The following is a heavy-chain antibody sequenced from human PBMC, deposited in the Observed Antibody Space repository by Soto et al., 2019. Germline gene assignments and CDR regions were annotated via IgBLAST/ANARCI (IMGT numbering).Heavy chain of an antibody. CDR3: VKEQLWHGFLDY. Sequence: ASVKVSCKASGYTFTSYDINWVRQATGQGLEWMGWMNPNSGNTGYAQKFQGRVTMTRNTSISTAYMELSSLRSEDTAVYYCVKEQLWHGFLDYWGQGTLVTVSS. D-gene: IGHD5-18*01. CDR1: GYTFTSYD. J-gene: IGHJ4*02. CDR2: MNPNSGNT. V-gene: IGHV1-8*01.